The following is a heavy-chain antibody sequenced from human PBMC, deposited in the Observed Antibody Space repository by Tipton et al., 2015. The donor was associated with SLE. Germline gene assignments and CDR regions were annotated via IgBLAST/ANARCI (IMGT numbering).Heavy chain of an antibody. CDR1: GGSISSSSYY. CDR3: ARALRGGSGRGWFDP. Sequence: TLSLTCTVSGGSISSSSYYWGWIRQPPGKGLEWIGSIYYSGSTYYNPSLKSRVTISGDTSKNQFSLKLSSGTAADTAVYYCARALRGGSGRGWFDPWGQGTLVTVSS. V-gene: IGHV4-39*01. J-gene: IGHJ5*02. D-gene: IGHD6-19*01. CDR2: IYYSGST.